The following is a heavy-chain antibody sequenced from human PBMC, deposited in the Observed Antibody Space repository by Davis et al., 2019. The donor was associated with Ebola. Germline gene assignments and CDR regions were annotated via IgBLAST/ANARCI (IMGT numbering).Heavy chain of an antibody. Sequence: GGSLRLSCAASGFTFSNYGMHWVRQAPGKGLEWVAFIRYHGNDKVYVDSVKGRFTISRDNSKNTLYLQMNSLRAEDTAVYYCARGHDHDSSGWGQGTLVTVSS. CDR1: GFTFSNYG. CDR2: IRYHGNDK. CDR3: ARGHDHDSSG. J-gene: IGHJ4*02. D-gene: IGHD3-22*01. V-gene: IGHV3-30*02.